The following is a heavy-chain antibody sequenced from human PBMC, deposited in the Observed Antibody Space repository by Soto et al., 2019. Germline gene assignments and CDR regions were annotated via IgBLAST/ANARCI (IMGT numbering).Heavy chain of an antibody. Sequence: EVQLVESGGGLVQPGGSLRLSCAACGFTFSNYWMSWVRQAPGKGLEWVANIKQDGNEKYYVDSVKGRFTISRDNAENSLYLQMTSLRAEDTAVYYCATNPVGVWGQGTLVTVSS. V-gene: IGHV3-7*01. D-gene: IGHD3-16*01. CDR2: IKQDGNEK. CDR3: ATNPVGV. CDR1: GFTFSNYW. J-gene: IGHJ4*02.